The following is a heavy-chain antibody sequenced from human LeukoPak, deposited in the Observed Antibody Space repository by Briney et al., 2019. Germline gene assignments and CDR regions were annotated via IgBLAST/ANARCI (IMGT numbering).Heavy chain of an antibody. D-gene: IGHD3-22*01. V-gene: IGHV3-11*01. CDR2: ISSSGSTI. Sequence: GGSLRLSCAASGFTFSDYYMSWIRQAPGKGLERVSYISSSGSTIYYADSVKGRFTISRDNAKNSLYLQMNSLRAEDTAVYYCARAAYYYDSSGYRPWGQGTLVTVSS. J-gene: IGHJ5*02. CDR3: ARAAYYYDSSGYRP. CDR1: GFTFSDYY.